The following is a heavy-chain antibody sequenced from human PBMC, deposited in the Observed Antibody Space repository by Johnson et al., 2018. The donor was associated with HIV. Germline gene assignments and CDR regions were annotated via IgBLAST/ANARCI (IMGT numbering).Heavy chain of an antibody. D-gene: IGHD6-6*01. V-gene: IGHV3-23*04. J-gene: IGHJ3*02. Sequence: MQPVESGGGVVRPGGSLRLSCAASGFTFDDYGMSWVRQAPGKGLEWISYISSSGGIRYYADSVKGRFTISRDNSKNTLYLQMNSLRAEDTAVYYCARHSTSSTMGAFDIWGQGTMVTVSS. CDR1: GFTFDDYG. CDR2: ISSSGGIR. CDR3: ARHSTSSTMGAFDI.